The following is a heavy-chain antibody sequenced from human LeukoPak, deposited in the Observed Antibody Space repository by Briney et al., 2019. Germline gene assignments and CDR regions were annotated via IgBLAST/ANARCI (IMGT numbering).Heavy chain of an antibody. CDR3: ARVVLVRGVMPYWYFDL. CDR2: IYYSGST. D-gene: IGHD3-10*01. V-gene: IGHV4-39*07. CDR1: GGSISSSSYY. J-gene: IGHJ2*01. Sequence: PSETLSLTCTVSGGSISSSSYYWGCIRQPPGKGLEWIGSIYYSGSTYYNPSLKSRVTISVDTAKNQFSLKLSSVTAADTAVYYCARVVLVRGVMPYWYFDLWGRGTLVTVSS.